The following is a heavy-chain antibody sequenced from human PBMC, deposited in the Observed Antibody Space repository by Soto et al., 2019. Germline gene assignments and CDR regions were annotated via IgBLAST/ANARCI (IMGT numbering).Heavy chain of an antibody. CDR2: IYYSGST. Sequence: SETLSLTCTVSGGSISSGDYYWSWIRQPPGKGLEWIGYIYYSGSTYYNPSLKSRVTISVDTSKNQFSLKLSSVTAADTAVYYCASTPSGWYGWFDPWGQGTLVTVSS. D-gene: IGHD6-19*01. CDR3: ASTPSGWYGWFDP. CDR1: GGSISSGDYY. J-gene: IGHJ5*02. V-gene: IGHV4-30-4*01.